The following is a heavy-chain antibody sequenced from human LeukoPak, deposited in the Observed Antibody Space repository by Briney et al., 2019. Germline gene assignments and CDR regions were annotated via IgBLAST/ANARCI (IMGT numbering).Heavy chain of an antibody. CDR2: TSGGGNNK. V-gene: IGHV3-30*18. D-gene: IGHD5-12*01. Sequence: QSGGSLRLSCAASGFTFSSYSMNWVRQAPGKGLEWVAVTSGGGNNKKYADSVKGRFTISRDNSKNTLYLQMDSLRGEDTAVYYCAKKGGTSGSTDYFDYWGQGTLVTVSS. CDR1: GFTFSSYS. CDR3: AKKGGTSGSTDYFDY. J-gene: IGHJ4*02.